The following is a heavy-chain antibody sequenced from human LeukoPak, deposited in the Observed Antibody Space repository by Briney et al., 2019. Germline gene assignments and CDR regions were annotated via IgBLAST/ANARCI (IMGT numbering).Heavy chain of an antibody. D-gene: IGHD3-22*01. CDR3: ARETPYYYDSSAAGWFNP. V-gene: IGHV4-59*01. J-gene: IGHJ5*02. CDR2: IYYSGST. CDR1: GGSISSYY. Sequence: SETLSLTCTVSGGSISSYYWSWIRQPPGKGLEGIGYIYYSGSTNYNPSLKSRVTISVDTSKNQFSLKLSSVTAADTAVYYCARETPYYYDSSAAGWFNPWGQGALVTVSS.